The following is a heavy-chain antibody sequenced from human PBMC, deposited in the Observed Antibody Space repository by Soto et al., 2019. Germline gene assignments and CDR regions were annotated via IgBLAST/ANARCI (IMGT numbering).Heavy chain of an antibody. J-gene: IGHJ3*01. D-gene: IGHD3-3*01. Sequence: ASVKVSCKASGYTFTSYGISWVRQAPGQGLEWMGWISAYNGNTNFAQKLQDRVTMTTDTSTSTAYMELRSLRSDDTAVYYCVRDRITIFGEQADAFDLWGQGTMVTV. CDR1: GYTFTSYG. CDR3: VRDRITIFGEQADAFDL. V-gene: IGHV1-18*01. CDR2: ISAYNGNT.